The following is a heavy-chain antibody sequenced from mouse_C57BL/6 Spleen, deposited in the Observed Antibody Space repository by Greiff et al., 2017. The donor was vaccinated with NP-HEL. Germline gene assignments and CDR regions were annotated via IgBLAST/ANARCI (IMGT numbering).Heavy chain of an antibody. D-gene: IGHD1-1*01. CDR1: GYTFTSYW. J-gene: IGHJ3*01. CDR2: IHPNSGST. CDR3: TTSWAAWFAY. V-gene: IGHV1-64*01. Sequence: QVQLQQPGAELVKPGASVKLSCKASGYTFTSYWMHWVKQRPGQGLEWIGMIHPNSGSTNYNEKFQGKATITADTSSNTAYLQLSSLTSEDTAVYYCTTSWAAWFAYWGQGTLVTVSA.